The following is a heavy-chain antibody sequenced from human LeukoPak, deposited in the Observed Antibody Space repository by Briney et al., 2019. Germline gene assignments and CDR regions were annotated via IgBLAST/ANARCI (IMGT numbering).Heavy chain of an antibody. V-gene: IGHV1-2*02. J-gene: IGHJ4*02. CDR2: INPNSGGT. Sequence: GASVKVSCKASGYTFTGYYVHWVRQAPGQGLEWMGWINPNSGGTNYAQKFQGRVTMTRDTSISTAYMELSRLRSDDTAVYYCARGAMITFGGVIVPYWGQGTLVTVSS. CDR1: GYTFTGYY. CDR3: ARGAMITFGGVIVPY. D-gene: IGHD3-16*02.